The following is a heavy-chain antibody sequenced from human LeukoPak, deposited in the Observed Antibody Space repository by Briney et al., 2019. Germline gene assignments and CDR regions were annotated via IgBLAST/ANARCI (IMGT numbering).Heavy chain of an antibody. J-gene: IGHJ3*02. V-gene: IGHV3-66*01. D-gene: IGHD2-21*02. Sequence: PGGSLRLSCAASGFTVSSNYMSWVRQAPGKRLEWVSVIYSGGSTYYADSVKGRFTISRDNSKNTLYLQMNSLRAEDTAVYYCARGAAVVVTAYDPNDAFDIWGQGTMVTVSS. CDR3: ARGAAVVVTAYDPNDAFDI. CDR2: IYSGGST. CDR1: GFTVSSNY.